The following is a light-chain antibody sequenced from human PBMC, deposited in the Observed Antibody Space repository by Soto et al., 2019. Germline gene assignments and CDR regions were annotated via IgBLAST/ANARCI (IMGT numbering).Light chain of an antibody. CDR3: QQYNNWPPNT. V-gene: IGKV3-15*01. CDR2: GVS. CDR1: QSVSSG. J-gene: IGKJ5*01. Sequence: EVVMTQSPATLSVSPGERVTLSCRASQSVSSGLAWFQQKPGQVPSLLIYGVSTRATGIPARFSGSGSGTEFTLTISSLQSEDFAVYYCQQYNNWPPNTFGQGTRLEIK.